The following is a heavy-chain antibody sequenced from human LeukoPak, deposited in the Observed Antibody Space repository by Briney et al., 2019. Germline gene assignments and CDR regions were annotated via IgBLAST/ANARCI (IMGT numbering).Heavy chain of an antibody. Sequence: GGSLRLSCAASGFTVSSNYMSWVRQPPGKGLEWVSVIYSGGSTYYDASVKGRFTISRDNSKNTLYLQMNSLRAEDTAVYYCARGEVIGLPIDYWGQGTLVTVSS. J-gene: IGHJ4*02. CDR3: ARGEVIGLPIDY. D-gene: IGHD3-22*01. CDR2: IYSGGST. V-gene: IGHV3-53*01. CDR1: GFTVSSNY.